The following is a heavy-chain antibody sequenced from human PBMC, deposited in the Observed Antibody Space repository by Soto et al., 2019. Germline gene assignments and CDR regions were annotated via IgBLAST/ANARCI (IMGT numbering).Heavy chain of an antibody. J-gene: IGHJ6*02. D-gene: IGHD6-6*01. CDR1: GYSFIRYW. CDR2: IYPGDSDT. Sequence: PGESLKISCKGSGYSFIRYWIGWVRQMPGKGLEWMGIIYPGDSDTRYSPSFQGQVTISADKSISTAYLQWSSLKASDTAMYYCARLGAARDPKNYYYYGMDVWGQGTTVTV. V-gene: IGHV5-51*01. CDR3: ARLGAARDPKNYYYYGMDV.